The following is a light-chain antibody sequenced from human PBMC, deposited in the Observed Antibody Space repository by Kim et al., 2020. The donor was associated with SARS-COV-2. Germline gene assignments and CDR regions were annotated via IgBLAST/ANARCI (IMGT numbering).Light chain of an antibody. CDR1: QSVSSSY. CDR2: ATS. J-gene: IGKJ1*01. Sequence: PGERVTLSCRASQSVSSSYLAWYQQKPGQAPRLLIYATSSRATGIPDRFTGSGSGTDFTLTISRLEPEDFAVYYCQQYGSSRWTFGQGTKVDIK. CDR3: QQYGSSRWT. V-gene: IGKV3-20*01.